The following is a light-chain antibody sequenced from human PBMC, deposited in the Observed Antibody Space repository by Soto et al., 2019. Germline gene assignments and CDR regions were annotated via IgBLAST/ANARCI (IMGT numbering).Light chain of an antibody. CDR2: GAS. CDR1: QSVSNN. CDR3: QQYYSTPLT. J-gene: IGKJ4*01. V-gene: IGKV3-15*01. Sequence: ERVMTQSPATLSVSPGERATLSCRASQSVSNNLAWYQQKPGQAPRLLIYGASTRATGIPARFSGSGSGTEFTLTISILQSEDVAVYYCQQYYSTPLTFGGGTKV.